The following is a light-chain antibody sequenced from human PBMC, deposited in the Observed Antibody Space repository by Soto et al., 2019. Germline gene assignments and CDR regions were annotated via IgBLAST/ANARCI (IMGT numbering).Light chain of an antibody. CDR2: KTS. CDR3: QHYNDYSWT. V-gene: IGKV1-5*03. CDR1: QSISVW. Sequence: DIHMTQSPSTLSASVGDRVTITCRASQSISVWLAWYQQKPGKAPNLLIYKTSSLETGVPSRFSGSGSGTEFTITISSLQPDDFATYYCQHYNDYSWTVGQGTKVEIK. J-gene: IGKJ1*01.